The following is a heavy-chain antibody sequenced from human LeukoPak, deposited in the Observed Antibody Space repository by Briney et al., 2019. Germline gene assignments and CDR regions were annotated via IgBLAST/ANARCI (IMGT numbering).Heavy chain of an antibody. D-gene: IGHD1-14*01. CDR1: GASTSRRY. J-gene: IGHJ4*02. V-gene: IGHV4-59*08. Sequence: SETLSLTCSASGASTSRRYWSWIRQSPGRTLEWIGHIYDGRDTKYNPSLTSRVTISVDTSRNQFSLSLTSVTAADTAIYYCAQTTGGPGFDFWGPGALVTVSS. CDR2: IYDGRDT. CDR3: AQTTGGPGFDF.